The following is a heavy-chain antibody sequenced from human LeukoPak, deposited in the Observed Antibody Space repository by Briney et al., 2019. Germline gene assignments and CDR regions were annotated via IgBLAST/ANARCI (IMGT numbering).Heavy chain of an antibody. CDR1: GFTFSNAW. CDR3: TTLYDYVWGSYRSLKYYFDY. V-gene: IGHV3-15*01. D-gene: IGHD3-16*02. Sequence: GGSLRLSCAASGFTFSNAWMSWVRQAPGKGLEWVGRIKSKTDGGTTDYAAPVKGRFTISRDDSKNTLYLQINSLKTEDTAVYYCTTLYDYVWGSYRSLKYYFDYWGQGTLVTVSS. J-gene: IGHJ4*02. CDR2: IKSKTDGGTT.